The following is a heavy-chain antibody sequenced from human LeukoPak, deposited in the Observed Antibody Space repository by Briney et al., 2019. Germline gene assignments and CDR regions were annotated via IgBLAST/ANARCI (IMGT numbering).Heavy chain of an antibody. Sequence: SETLSLTCTVSGGSISSSSYYWGWIRQPPGKGLEWIGSIYYSGSTYYNPSLKSRVTISVDTSKNQFSLKLSSVTAADTAVYYCARYVYDILTGRYAFDIWGQGTMVTVSS. J-gene: IGHJ3*02. V-gene: IGHV4-39*07. CDR2: IYYSGST. CDR3: ARYVYDILTGRYAFDI. D-gene: IGHD3-9*01. CDR1: GGSISSSSYY.